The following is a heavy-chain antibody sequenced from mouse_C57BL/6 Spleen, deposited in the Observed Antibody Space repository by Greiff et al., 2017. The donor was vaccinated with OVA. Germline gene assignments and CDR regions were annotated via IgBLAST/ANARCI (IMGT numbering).Heavy chain of an antibody. CDR1: GYTFTSYW. V-gene: IGHV1-69*01. CDR2: IDPSDSST. D-gene: IGHD1-1*01. J-gene: IGHJ2*01. CDR3: ATRYFYYFDY. Sequence: QVQLQQPGAELVMPGASVKLSCKASGYTFTSYWMHWVKQRPGQGLEWIGEIDPSDSSTNYNQKFKGKSTLTVDKSSSTAYMQLSSLTSEDSAVYYCATRYFYYFDYWGQGTTLTVSS.